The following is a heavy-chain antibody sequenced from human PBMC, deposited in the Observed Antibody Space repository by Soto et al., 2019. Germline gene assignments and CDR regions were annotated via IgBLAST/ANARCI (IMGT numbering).Heavy chain of an antibody. CDR2: ISFDGSNT. Sequence: QVQLVESGGGVVQPGRSLRLSCAASGFTFRAFGMHWVRQAPGKGLEWVGVISFDGSNTYYADSVKGRFTISRDNSQNTAFLQVNNVRTEDTAVYYCAKEGSGYPEYWGQGTLVTVSS. J-gene: IGHJ4*02. V-gene: IGHV3-30*18. CDR1: GFTFRAFG. CDR3: AKEGSGYPEY. D-gene: IGHD3-22*01.